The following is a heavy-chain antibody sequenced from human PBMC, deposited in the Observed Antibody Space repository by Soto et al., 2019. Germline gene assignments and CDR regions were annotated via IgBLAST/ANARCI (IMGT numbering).Heavy chain of an antibody. CDR1: GFTFSSYG. CDR3: AKDIVRYTYGACDN. J-gene: IGHJ4*02. V-gene: IGHV3-30*18. D-gene: IGHD5-18*01. Sequence: QVQLVESGGAVVQPGTSLRLSCAASGFTFSSYGMYWIRQAPGKGLEWVEAISYDGSNKFHADSVKGRFTISRDNSQNTLYLQMNSLSTEDTAVYYCAKDIVRYTYGACDNWGQGALVTVSS. CDR2: ISYDGSNK.